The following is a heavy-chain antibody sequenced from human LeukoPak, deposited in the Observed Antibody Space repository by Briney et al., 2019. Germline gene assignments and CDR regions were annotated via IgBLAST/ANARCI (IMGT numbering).Heavy chain of an antibody. CDR3: ALRSSGYYLTLDY. CDR1: GGSFSGYY. D-gene: IGHD3-22*01. J-gene: IGHJ4*02. Sequence: SETLSLTCAVYGGSFSGYYWSWIRQPPGKGLEWIGEINHSGNTNYNPSLKSRVTIPVDTSKNQFSLKLSSVTAADTAVYYCALRSSGYYLTLDYWGQGTLVTVSS. CDR2: INHSGNT. V-gene: IGHV4-34*01.